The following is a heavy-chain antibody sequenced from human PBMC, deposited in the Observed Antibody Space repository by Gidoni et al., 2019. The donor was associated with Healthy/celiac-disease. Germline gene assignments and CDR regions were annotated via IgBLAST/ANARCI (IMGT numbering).Heavy chain of an antibody. CDR1: GFTFSSYG. J-gene: IGHJ3*02. CDR2: RSYDGSNK. CDR3: AKDRMVTATKPPVPDI. V-gene: IGHV3-30*18. Sequence: QVHLVESGGGVVQPGRSLRLSCAASGFTFSSYGMHWVRQAPGKGLGWVAVRSYDGSNKYDADAVKGRFTISRDNSKNTLYLQMNSLRAEDTAVYYCAKDRMVTATKPPVPDIWGQGTMVTVSS. D-gene: IGHD2-21*02.